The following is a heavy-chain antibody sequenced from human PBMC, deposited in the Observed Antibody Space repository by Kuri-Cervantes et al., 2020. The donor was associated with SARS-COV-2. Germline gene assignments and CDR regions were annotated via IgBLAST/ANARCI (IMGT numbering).Heavy chain of an antibody. Sequence: ASVKVSCKASGYRFTDYGISWVRQAPGQGLEWMGWISTYNGNTNYAQKLQGRVTMTTDTSTTTAYMELSSLRSEDTAVYYCARYLDWERGIDSWGQGTLVTVSS. CDR1: GYRFTDYG. CDR3: ARYLDWERGIDS. V-gene: IGHV1-18*01. D-gene: IGHD3/OR15-3a*01. J-gene: IGHJ4*02. CDR2: ISTYNGNT.